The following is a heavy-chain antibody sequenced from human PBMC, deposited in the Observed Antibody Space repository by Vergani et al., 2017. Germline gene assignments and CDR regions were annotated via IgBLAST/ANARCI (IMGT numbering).Heavy chain of an antibody. CDR3: SVRPRVNLVGGEIVTKRTFDD. CDR2: INNDGHT. CDR1: GESFSSFY. D-gene: IGHD3-10*01. V-gene: IGHV4-34*02. Sequence: QVQLQQWGAGVVKPSGTLSLTCAVFGESFSSFYWSWIRQHQGKGLEWIGEINNDGHTNYNPSLESRVTVSRDTAKNQFSLILMSVTAADTAMYYCSVRPRVNLVGGEIVTKRTFDDWSQGSLVTVSS. J-gene: IGHJ4*02.